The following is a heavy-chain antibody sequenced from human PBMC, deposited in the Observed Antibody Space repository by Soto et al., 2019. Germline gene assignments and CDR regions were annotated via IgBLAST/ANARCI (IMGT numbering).Heavy chain of an antibody. CDR1: GGTFSSYA. V-gene: IGHV1-69*12. D-gene: IGHD4-17*01. Sequence: QVQLVQSGAEVKKPGSSVKVSCKASGGTFSSYAISWVRQAPGQGLEWMGGIIPIFGTANYGQKFQGRVTMTADESTRTAYMELSSLRSEDAAVYYCARSYGGNLVDPFDYWGQGTLVTVSS. CDR3: ARSYGGNLVDPFDY. CDR2: IIPIFGTA. J-gene: IGHJ4*02.